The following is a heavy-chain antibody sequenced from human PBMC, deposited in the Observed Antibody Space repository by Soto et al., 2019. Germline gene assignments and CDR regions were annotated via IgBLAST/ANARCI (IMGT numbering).Heavy chain of an antibody. Sequence: GASVKVSCKASGFTFTSSAVQWVRQARGQRLEWIGWIVVGSGNTNYAQKFQERVTITRDMSTSTAYMELSSLRSEDTAVYYCAEVNQLLYYYYYGMDVWGQGTTVTVSS. V-gene: IGHV1-58*01. J-gene: IGHJ6*02. D-gene: IGHD2-2*01. CDR2: IVVGSGNT. CDR1: GFTFTSSA. CDR3: AEVNQLLYYYYYGMDV.